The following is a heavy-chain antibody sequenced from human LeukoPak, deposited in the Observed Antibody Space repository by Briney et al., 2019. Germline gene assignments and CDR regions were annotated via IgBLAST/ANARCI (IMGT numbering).Heavy chain of an antibody. J-gene: IGHJ4*02. V-gene: IGHV1-2*02. CDR2: INPNSGGT. D-gene: IGHD6-19*01. CDR1: GYTFTGYY. Sequence: GASVKVSCKASGYTFTGYYMHWVRQAPGQGLEWMGWINPNSGGTNYAQKFQGRVTMTRDTSISTAYMELSRLRSDDTAVYYCARDFEFGAVAGTFDYWGQGTLVTVSS. CDR3: ARDFEFGAVAGTFDY.